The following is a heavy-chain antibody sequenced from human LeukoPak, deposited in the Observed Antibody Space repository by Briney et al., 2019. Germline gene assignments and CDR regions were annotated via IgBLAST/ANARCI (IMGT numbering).Heavy chain of an antibody. Sequence: DPGGSLRLSCAASGFTFSTYAMSWVRQAPGKGLEWVSVISGSGSRTYYAHSVKGRFTISRDNSKNTLYLQMNSLRAEDTAVYYCAKEMATIRVFDFWGQGTMVTVSS. CDR2: ISGSGSRT. J-gene: IGHJ3*01. D-gene: IGHD5-24*01. CDR1: GFTFSTYA. V-gene: IGHV3-23*01. CDR3: AKEMATIRVFDF.